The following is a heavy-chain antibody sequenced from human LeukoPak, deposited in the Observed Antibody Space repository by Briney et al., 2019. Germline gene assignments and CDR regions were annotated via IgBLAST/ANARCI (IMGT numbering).Heavy chain of an antibody. CDR1: GYIFTDHY. Sequence: ASVKVSCKASGYIFTDHYIHWVRQAPGQGLQRMGWINPLSGGTNYAQKFRGRVTMTRDTSIATIYMDLSSLMSDDTAVYYCARGHDNTGYNYFDYWGQGTLVTVSS. J-gene: IGHJ4*02. CDR3: ARGHDNTGYNYFDY. CDR2: INPLSGGT. V-gene: IGHV1-2*02. D-gene: IGHD5-18*01.